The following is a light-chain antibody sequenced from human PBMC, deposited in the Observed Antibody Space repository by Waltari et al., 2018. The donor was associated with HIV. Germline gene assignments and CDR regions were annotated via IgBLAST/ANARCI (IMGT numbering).Light chain of an antibody. CDR3: AAWDDSLSGWV. J-gene: IGLJ3*02. CDR2: GDD. V-gene: IGLV1-44*01. Sequence: QSVLTQPPSASVTPGQSVTISCSGSSSNVGGKGVSWYHHVPQTAPKLLMYGDDQRPSGVPARFSGSKSGTSASLAISGLQSEDEADYYCAAWDDSLSGWVFGGGTKVTVL. CDR1: SSNVGGKG.